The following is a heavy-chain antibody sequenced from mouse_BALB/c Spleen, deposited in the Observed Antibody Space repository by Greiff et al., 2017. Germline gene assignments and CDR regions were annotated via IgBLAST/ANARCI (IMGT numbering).Heavy chain of an antibody. Sequence: EVQGVESGGGLVKPGGSLKLSCSASGFAFSSYDMSWVRQTPEKRLEWVAYISSGGGSTYYPDTVKGRFTISRDNAKNTLYLQMSSLKSEDTAMYYCARPTEAMDYWGQGTSVTVSS. D-gene: IGHD3-1*01. CDR2: ISSGGGST. V-gene: IGHV5-12-1*01. J-gene: IGHJ4*01. CDR1: GFAFSSYD. CDR3: ARPTEAMDY.